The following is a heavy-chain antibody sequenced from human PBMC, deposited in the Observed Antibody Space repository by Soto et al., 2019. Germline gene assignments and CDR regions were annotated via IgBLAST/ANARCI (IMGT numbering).Heavy chain of an antibody. CDR1: RYTFTSYF. Sequence: QVQLVEYGAEVTKPGASVKVSCKAPRYTFTSYFMHWVRQAPGQGLEWMGWINTNNGAKHDGLSFQGRVTMTRDTAISTAYMELSSLRSDDPAVYYCASHDPGARFEPWGQGTLVIVSS. V-gene: IGHV1-2*02. CDR2: INTNNGAK. D-gene: IGHD1-1*01. CDR3: ASHDPGARFEP. J-gene: IGHJ5*02.